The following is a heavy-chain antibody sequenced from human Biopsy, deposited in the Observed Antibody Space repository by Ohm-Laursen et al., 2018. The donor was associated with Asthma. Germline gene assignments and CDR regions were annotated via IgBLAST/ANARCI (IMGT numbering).Heavy chain of an antibody. CDR1: GGSITSSSYY. J-gene: IGHJ4*02. CDR3: VRHQYSSSWSTFDY. D-gene: IGHD3-22*01. V-gene: IGHV4-39*01. Sequence: SDTLSLTCAVSGGSITSSSYYWGWIRQPPGKGMEWIGSMYHSGSPYYPPSLKSRATISVDTSKNQLSLKMSSVTAADTAVYFCVRHQYSSSWSTFDYWGRGALVTVSS. CDR2: MYHSGSP.